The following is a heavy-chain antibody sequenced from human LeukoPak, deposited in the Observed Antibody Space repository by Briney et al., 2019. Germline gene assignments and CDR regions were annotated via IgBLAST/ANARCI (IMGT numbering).Heavy chain of an antibody. CDR2: INHSGST. V-gene: IGHV4-34*01. CDR1: GGSFSGYY. Sequence: SETLSLTCAVYGGSFSGYYWSWIRQPPGKGLEWIGEINHSGSTNYNPSLKSRVTISVDTSKNQFSLKLSSVTAADTAVYYCARRSPPRTFDYWGQGALVTVSS. J-gene: IGHJ4*02. CDR3: ARRSPPRTFDY.